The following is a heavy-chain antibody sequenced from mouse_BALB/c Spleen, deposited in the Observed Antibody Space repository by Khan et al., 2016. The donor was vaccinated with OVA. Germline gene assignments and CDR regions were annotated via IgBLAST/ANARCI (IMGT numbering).Heavy chain of an antibody. V-gene: IGHV7-3*02. CDR2: IRDKANGYTT. Sequence: EVQLVESGGGLVQPGGSLRLSCATSGCTFTDYYMNWVRQPPGKALEWLGFIRDKANGYTTEYSVSVRGRFTISRDTSQSILHLQMNYLRAEDSATYYCAREWEFYAMDYWGQGTSVTVSS. D-gene: IGHD4-1*01. J-gene: IGHJ4*01. CDR3: AREWEFYAMDY. CDR1: GCTFTDYY.